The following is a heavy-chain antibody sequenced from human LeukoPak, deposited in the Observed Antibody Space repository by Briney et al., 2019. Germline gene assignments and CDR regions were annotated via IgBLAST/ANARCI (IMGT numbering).Heavy chain of an antibody. CDR3: VRPPTGYTYVELGYFDL. CDR2: ISYDGNNK. V-gene: IGHV3-30-3*01. CDR1: GFTFSIYS. J-gene: IGHJ2*01. Sequence: QTGRSLRLSCAASGFTFSIYSLHWVRQAPGKGLEWLTLISYDGNNKYYADSVKGRFTISRDNSKNVLYLQMSRLRVEDTGVYHCVRPPTGYTYVELGYFDLWGRGTLVTVSS. D-gene: IGHD5-18*01.